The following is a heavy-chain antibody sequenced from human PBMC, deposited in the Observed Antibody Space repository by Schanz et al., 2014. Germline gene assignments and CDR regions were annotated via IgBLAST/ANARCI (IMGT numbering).Heavy chain of an antibody. CDR3: TRVTISPGGHGLDV. Sequence: EVHLLDSGGGLVQPGGSLRLSCAASGFTFSSYAMSWVRQAPGKGLEWVSSISSGGNPYYANSVKGRFGISRDNSENTLYLQMSSLRVEDTAVYYCTRVTISPGGHGLDVWGQGTTVTVSS. CDR1: GFTFSSYA. CDR2: ISSGGNP. D-gene: IGHD3-16*01. V-gene: IGHV3-23*01. J-gene: IGHJ6*02.